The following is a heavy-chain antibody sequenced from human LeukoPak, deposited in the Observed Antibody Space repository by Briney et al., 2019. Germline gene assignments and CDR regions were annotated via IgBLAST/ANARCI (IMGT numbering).Heavy chain of an antibody. Sequence: SETLSLTCTVSGGSISSYYWSWIRQPPGKGLEWIGYIYTSGSTNYNPSLKSRVTISVDTSKNQFSLKLCSVTAADTAVYYCARRTPMGYSLDYWGQGTLVTVSS. V-gene: IGHV4-4*09. CDR1: GGSISSYY. D-gene: IGHD6-13*01. CDR3: ARRTPMGYSLDY. J-gene: IGHJ4*02. CDR2: IYTSGST.